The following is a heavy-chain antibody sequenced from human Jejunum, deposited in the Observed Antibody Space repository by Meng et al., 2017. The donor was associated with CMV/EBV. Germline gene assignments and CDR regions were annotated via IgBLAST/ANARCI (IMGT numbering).Heavy chain of an antibody. CDR1: GDSISSGDSY. Sequence: CGVSGDSISSGDSYWSWIRQPPGKGLEWIGYIYESGSTSYNPSLESRVAVSVDTSKNQFSLKVMSVTAADTAVYYCAREGTNSYYFDYWGQGTLVTVSS. CDR3: AREGTNSYYFDY. J-gene: IGHJ4*02. V-gene: IGHV4-30-4*01. D-gene: IGHD1-14*01. CDR2: IYESGST.